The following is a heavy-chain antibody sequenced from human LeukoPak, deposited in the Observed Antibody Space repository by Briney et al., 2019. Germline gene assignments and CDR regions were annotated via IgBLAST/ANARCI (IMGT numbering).Heavy chain of an antibody. J-gene: IGHJ6*02. CDR2: ISYDGSNK. CDR1: GFTFSSYG. Sequence: GGSLRLSCAASGFTFSSYGMHWVRQAPGKGLEWVAVISYDGSNKYDADSVKGRFTISRDNSKNTLYLQMNSLRAEDTAVYYCAKDLGTYYYDSSGYRNYYYGMDVWGQGTTVTVSS. CDR3: AKDLGTYYYDSSGYRNYYYGMDV. V-gene: IGHV3-30*18. D-gene: IGHD3-22*01.